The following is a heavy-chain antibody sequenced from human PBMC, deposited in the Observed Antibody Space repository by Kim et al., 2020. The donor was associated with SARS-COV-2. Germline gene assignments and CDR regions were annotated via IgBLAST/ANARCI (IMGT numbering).Heavy chain of an antibody. J-gene: IGHJ4*02. Sequence: SVKGRFNISRDNNKNTLYLKMKSLRAEDTAVYYCAKDRLYNWNGMVFDYWGQGTLVTVSS. CDR3: AKDRLYNWNGMVFDY. V-gene: IGHV3-23*01. D-gene: IGHD1-1*01.